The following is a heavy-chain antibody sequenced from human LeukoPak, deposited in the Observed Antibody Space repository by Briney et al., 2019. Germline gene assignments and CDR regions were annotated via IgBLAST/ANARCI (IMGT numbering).Heavy chain of an antibody. Sequence: SETLSLTCTVSGGSISSSSYYWGWIRQPPGNGREGIWITFYRGRTYYNPSLKSRGTISVDASKSQFSVKLSSVTAADTAVYYCARRVVVVAATLNWFDPWGQGTLVPVSS. J-gene: IGHJ5*02. D-gene: IGHD2-15*01. V-gene: IGHV4-39*01. CDR2: TFYRGRT. CDR1: GGSISSSSYY. CDR3: ARRVVVVAATLNWFDP.